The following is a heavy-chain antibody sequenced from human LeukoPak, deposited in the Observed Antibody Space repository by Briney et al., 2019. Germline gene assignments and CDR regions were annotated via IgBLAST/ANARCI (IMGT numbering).Heavy chain of an antibody. V-gene: IGHV1-69*05. CDR3: ARGDPQNSGSYYPFGY. CDR1: GYTFTGYY. Sequence: ASVKVSCKASGYTFTGYYMPWVRQAPGQGLEWMGGIIPIFGTANYAQKFQGRVTITTDESTSTAYMELSSLRSEDTAVYYCARGDPQNSGSYYPFGYWGQGTLVTVSS. CDR2: IIPIFGTA. D-gene: IGHD1-26*01. J-gene: IGHJ4*02.